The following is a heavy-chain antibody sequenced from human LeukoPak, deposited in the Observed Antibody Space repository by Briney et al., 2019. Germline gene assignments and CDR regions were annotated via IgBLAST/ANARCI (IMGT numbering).Heavy chain of an antibody. CDR1: GFTFSSYW. Sequence: GGSLRLSCAGSGFTFSSYWMSWVRQAPGKGLEWVANIKLDGSEKYYVDSVKGRFTISRDNAKNSLYLQMNSLRAEDTAVYYCARASNNAGSTSFDYWGQGTLVTVSS. J-gene: IGHJ4*02. D-gene: IGHD5/OR15-5a*01. CDR2: IKLDGSEK. V-gene: IGHV3-7*01. CDR3: ARASNNAGSTSFDY.